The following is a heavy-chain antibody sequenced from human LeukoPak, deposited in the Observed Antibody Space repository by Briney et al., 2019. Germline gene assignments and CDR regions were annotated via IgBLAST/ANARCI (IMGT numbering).Heavy chain of an antibody. J-gene: IGHJ3*02. V-gene: IGHV3-13*01. CDR2: IGATGDT. CDR3: VLGAYWNDDKNAFHI. D-gene: IGHD1-1*01. Sequence: GGSLRLSCVASGLTFSSYDMHWIRQAPGKGLEWVSSIGATGDTYYAGSVKGRFTISRENTKKSVYLQMSSLSAGDTAVYFCVLGAYWNDDKNAFHIWGPGTMVTVSS. CDR1: GLTFSSYD.